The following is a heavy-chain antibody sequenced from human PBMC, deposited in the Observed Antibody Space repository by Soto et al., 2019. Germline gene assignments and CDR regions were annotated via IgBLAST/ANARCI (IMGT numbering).Heavy chain of an antibody. D-gene: IGHD1-1*01. CDR1: GFTFSAYW. CDR2: ISDDGSTA. Sequence: GGSLRLSCAVSGFTFSAYWMHWVRQVPGKGLTWVSRISDDGSTAAYADSVKGRFVISRDNAKNSLYLEMNTLRVDDSGLYYCARGPRVSSTGTGAHWGRGTLVTVS. V-gene: IGHV3-74*01. J-gene: IGHJ4*02. CDR3: ARGPRVSSTGTGAH.